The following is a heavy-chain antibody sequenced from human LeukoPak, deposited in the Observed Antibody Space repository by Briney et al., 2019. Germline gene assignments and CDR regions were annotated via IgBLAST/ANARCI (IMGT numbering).Heavy chain of an antibody. CDR1: GYSFTSYW. V-gene: IGHV5-51*01. CDR3: ARHVGYYDSSGYWGYYFDY. Sequence: GESLKISCKASGYSFTSYWIAWVRQMPGKGLEWMGIIYPGDSDTRYSPSFQGKVTISADKSISTAYLQWSSLKASDTAMYYCARHVGYYDSSGYWGYYFDYWGQGTLVTVSS. J-gene: IGHJ4*02. CDR2: IYPGDSDT. D-gene: IGHD3-22*01.